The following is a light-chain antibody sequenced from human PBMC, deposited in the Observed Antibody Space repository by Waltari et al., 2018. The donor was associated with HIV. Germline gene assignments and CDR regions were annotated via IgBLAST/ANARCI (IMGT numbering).Light chain of an antibody. CDR2: VST. CDR1: SSNIGAPYD. V-gene: IGLV1-40*01. CDR3: QSYDSSLGAAV. Sequence: QSVLTQPPSVSGAPGRSVIITCTGNSSNIGAPYDVHWYQQLQGAAPKFLISVSTNRPSSVLDRLSVSKSGTSASLAITGLQAGDEADDYCQSYDSSLGAAVFGGGTKLTVL. J-gene: IGLJ3*02.